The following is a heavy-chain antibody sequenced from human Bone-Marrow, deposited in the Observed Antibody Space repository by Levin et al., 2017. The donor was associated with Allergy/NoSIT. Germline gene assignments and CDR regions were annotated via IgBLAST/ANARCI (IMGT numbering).Heavy chain of an antibody. J-gene: IGHJ6*02. V-gene: IGHV7-4-1*02. CDR3: ASDIVVRGSKAMDV. D-gene: IGHD3-22*01. Sequence: ASVKVSCKASGYTFTNYAVNWLRQAPGQGPEWMGWISTNTGIPRYAQGFRGRFVFSLDTSATTANLQISSLKAEDTAIYYCASDIVVRGSKAMDVWGRGTTVTVSS. CDR2: ISTNTGIP. CDR1: GYTFTNYA.